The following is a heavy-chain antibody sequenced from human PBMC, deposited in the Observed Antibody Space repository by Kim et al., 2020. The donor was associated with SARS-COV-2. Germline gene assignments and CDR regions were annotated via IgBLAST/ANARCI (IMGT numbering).Heavy chain of an antibody. CDR3: AREGWGSSSWYPFDY. J-gene: IGHJ4*02. CDR2: IYYSGST. CDR1: GGSISSGGYY. Sequence: SETLSLTCTVSGGSISSGGYYWSWIRQHPGKGLEWIGYIYYSGSTYYNPSLKSRVTISVDTSKNQFSLKLSSVTAADTAGYYCAREGWGSSSWYPFDYWGQGTLVTVSS. D-gene: IGHD6-13*01. V-gene: IGHV4-31*03.